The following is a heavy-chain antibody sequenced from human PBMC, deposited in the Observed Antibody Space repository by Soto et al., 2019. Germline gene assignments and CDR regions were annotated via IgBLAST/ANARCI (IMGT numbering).Heavy chain of an antibody. Sequence: GGSLRLSCAISGFTFSSYWMSWVRQAPGKGLEWVAKIKEDGSEKYYVDSVKGRFTISRDNAKKSLYLQMTSLRADDTAVYYCARDPYSDNWGQGTLVTVSS. V-gene: IGHV3-7*05. CDR1: GFTFSSYW. CDR3: ARDPYSDN. J-gene: IGHJ4*02. CDR2: IKEDGSEK.